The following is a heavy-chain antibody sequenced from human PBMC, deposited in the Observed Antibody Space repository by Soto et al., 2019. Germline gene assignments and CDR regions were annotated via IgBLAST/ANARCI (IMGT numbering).Heavy chain of an antibody. V-gene: IGHV4-31*03. J-gene: IGHJ4*02. Sequence: NPSETLFLTCTVSGGSISSGIYYWSWIRQDPGTGLEWIGHIYYSGSTYYNPSLKSRLSISVDTSKNQFSLKLTSVTAADTAVYYCARVARGRVVGATPPCFDYWGQGTLVTVSS. CDR3: ARVARGRVVGATPPCFDY. CDR2: IYYSGST. CDR1: GGSISSGIYY. D-gene: IGHD1-26*01.